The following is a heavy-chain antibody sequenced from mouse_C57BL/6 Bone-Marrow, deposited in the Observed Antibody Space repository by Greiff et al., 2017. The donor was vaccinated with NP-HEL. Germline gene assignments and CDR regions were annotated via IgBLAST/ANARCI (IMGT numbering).Heavy chain of an antibody. CDR1: GFTFSDYG. Sequence: DVMLVESGGGLVKPGGSLKLSCAASGFTFSDYGMHWVRQAPEKGLEWVAYISSGSSPIYYADTVKGRFTISRDNAKNTLFLQMTSLRSEDTAMYYCARTGQLRLLFAYWGQGTLVTVSA. D-gene: IGHD3-2*02. CDR3: ARTGQLRLLFAY. CDR2: ISSGSSPI. V-gene: IGHV5-17*01. J-gene: IGHJ3*01.